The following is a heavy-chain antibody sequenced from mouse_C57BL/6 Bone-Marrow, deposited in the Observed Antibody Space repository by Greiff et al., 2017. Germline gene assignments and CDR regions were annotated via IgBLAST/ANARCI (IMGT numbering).Heavy chain of an antibody. CDR2: IRSGGSYT. D-gene: IGHD1-1*02. V-gene: IGHV5-6*01. J-gene: IGHJ3*01. CDR1: GFTFSSYG. CDR3: ARHGGSWFAY. Sequence: EVKLMEPGGDLVKPGGSLKLSCAASGFTFSSYGMSWVRQTPDKRLEWVATIRSGGSYTYYPDSVKGRFTISRDNAKNTLYLQLRSLKSEDTAMYYCARHGGSWFAYWGQGTLVTVSA.